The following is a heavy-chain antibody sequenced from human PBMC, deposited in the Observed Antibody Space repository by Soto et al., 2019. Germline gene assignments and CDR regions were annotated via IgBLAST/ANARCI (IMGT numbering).Heavy chain of an antibody. CDR2: VSRSSTYI. J-gene: IGHJ4*02. CDR1: GFIVNTYT. V-gene: IGHV3-21*04. D-gene: IGHD6-6*01. Sequence: PGGSLRLSCAASGFIVNTYTMNWVRQAPGRGLEWVSSVSRSSTYIYYADSLKGRFTISRDNAENSLYLKLNSLRADDTAVYYCARQAARNYIDSWGQGNLVTVSS. CDR3: ARQAARNYIDS.